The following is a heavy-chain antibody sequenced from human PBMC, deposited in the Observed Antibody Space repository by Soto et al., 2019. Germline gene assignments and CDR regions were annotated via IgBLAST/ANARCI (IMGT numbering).Heavy chain of an antibody. J-gene: IGHJ5*01. D-gene: IGHD4-4*01. CDR3: ATLAGYSRAPFFADS. V-gene: IGHV1-69*01. Sequence: QVQLVQSGAEVKTPGSSVTVSCTTSGDTLKTYTISWVRQAPGQGLEWMGGIIPPFAAAYYAQNFQARVTITADASTNPASMEMTSLRSDDTAVYYCATLAGYSRAPFFADSWGQGSLLIV. CDR2: IIPPFAAA. CDR1: GDTLKTYT.